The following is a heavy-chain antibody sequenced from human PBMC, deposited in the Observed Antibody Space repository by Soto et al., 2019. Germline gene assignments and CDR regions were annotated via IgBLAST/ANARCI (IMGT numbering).Heavy chain of an antibody. CDR2: IYYSGST. D-gene: IGHD4-17*01. V-gene: IGHV4-59*02. CDR1: GDSVSSYY. Sequence: SETLSLTCTVSGDSVSSYYWSWIRQPPGKGLEWIGYIYYSGSTNYNPSLKSRVTISVDTSKNQFSLKLSSVTAADTAVYYCARSNGDYGDYRTQRTPVTVSS. CDR3: ARSNGDYGDY. J-gene: IGHJ4*02.